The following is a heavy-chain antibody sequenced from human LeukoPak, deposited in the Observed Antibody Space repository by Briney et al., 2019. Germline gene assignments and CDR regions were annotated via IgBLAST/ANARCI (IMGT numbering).Heavy chain of an antibody. J-gene: IGHJ5*02. CDR3: ARSRTRAFDP. CDR2: SYSGGTT. CDR1: GFSISTNY. V-gene: IGHV3-53*01. D-gene: IGHD2-8*01. Sequence: GGSLRLSCAASGFSISTNYMSWVRQAPGKGLEWVSVSYSGGTTNYIDSVKGRFTISRDNSKNRLYLQMNNLRADDTAVYYCARSRTRAFDPWGQGSLVIVSS.